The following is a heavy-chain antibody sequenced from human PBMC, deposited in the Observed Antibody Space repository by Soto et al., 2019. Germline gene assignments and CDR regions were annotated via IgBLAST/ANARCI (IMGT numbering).Heavy chain of an antibody. CDR1: GGSYSGQA. J-gene: IGHJ4*02. V-gene: IGHV1-69*01. CDR3: ASVPN. CDR2: IIPIFRTT. Sequence: QVQLVQSGAEVKKPGSSVKVSCQASGGSYSGQAVSWVRQAPGQGLEWLGGIIPIFRTTNYARKFQGRLTITADESTGTASMELTSLRSEDTSIYYCASVPNWVQGTLVTVSS.